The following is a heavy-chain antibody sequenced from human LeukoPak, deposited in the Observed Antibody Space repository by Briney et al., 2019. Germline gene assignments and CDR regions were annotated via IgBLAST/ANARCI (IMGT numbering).Heavy chain of an antibody. J-gene: IGHJ4*02. Sequence: GGSLRLSCAASGFTFSSYWMHWVRQSPGKGLEWVGQLKGDGSRANYADSVRGRFTISRDNAKSTVYLQLNSLRAEDTAVYYCARDGYLAPVIAFLDYWGQGTPVTVSS. D-gene: IGHD2-2*03. CDR3: ARDGYLAPVIAFLDY. CDR1: GFTFSSYW. V-gene: IGHV3-74*01. CDR2: LKGDGSRA.